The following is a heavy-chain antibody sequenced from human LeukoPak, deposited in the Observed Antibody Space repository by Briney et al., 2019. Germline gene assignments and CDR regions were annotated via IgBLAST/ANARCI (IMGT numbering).Heavy chain of an antibody. D-gene: IGHD4-23*01. V-gene: IGHV3-49*04. CDR2: IRTKARGGTP. CDR1: GFTFGDYP. J-gene: IGHJ3*02. CDR3: TKSNSHDAFDI. Sequence: PGGSLRLSCTASGFTFGDYPINWVRQAPGKGLEWVSLIRTKARGGTPEYAASVKGRFSISRDDSKSIAYLQMNSLKTEGTALYYCTKSNSHDAFDIWGQGTMVTVSS.